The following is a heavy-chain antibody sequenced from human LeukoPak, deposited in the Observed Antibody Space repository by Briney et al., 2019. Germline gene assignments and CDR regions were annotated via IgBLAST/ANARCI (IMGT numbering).Heavy chain of an antibody. Sequence: TSETLSLTCTVSSGSISSYYWSWIRQPAGKGLEWIGRIYTSATNYNPSLKSRVTMSLDTSKNQFSLRLSSVTATDTAVYYCARDGPSCGLLWGQGTLVTVSS. CDR1: SGSISSYY. CDR2: IYTSAT. D-gene: IGHD2-15*01. J-gene: IGHJ4*02. V-gene: IGHV4-4*07. CDR3: ARDGPSCGLL.